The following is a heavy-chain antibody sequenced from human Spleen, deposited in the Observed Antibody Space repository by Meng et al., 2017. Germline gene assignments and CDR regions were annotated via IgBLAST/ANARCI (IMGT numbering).Heavy chain of an antibody. J-gene: IGHJ3*02. CDR2: VSGIGDYT. Sequence: GESLKISCSVSGFTFGSYGMSWVRQAPGKGLEWVSGVSGIGDYTYYADSVKGRFIVSRDKSKNTLYLQMNSLSTEDTAVYYCARHLSSANDAFNIWGQGTMVTVSS. D-gene: IGHD3-16*02. V-gene: IGHV3-23*01. CDR3: ARHLSSANDAFNI. CDR1: GFTFGSYG.